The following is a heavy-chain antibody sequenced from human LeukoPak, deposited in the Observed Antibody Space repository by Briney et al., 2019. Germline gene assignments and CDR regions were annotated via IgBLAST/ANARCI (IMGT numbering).Heavy chain of an antibody. Sequence: GGSLRLSCAASGFTFSSYAMSWVRQAPGKGLEWVSAISGSGGSTYYADSVKGRLTISRDNSKNTLYLQMNSLRAEDTAVYYCARTPKVYCSGGSCYPDYWGQGTLVTVSS. CDR3: ARTPKVYCSGGSCYPDY. CDR1: GFTFSSYA. CDR2: ISGSGGST. J-gene: IGHJ4*02. D-gene: IGHD2-15*01. V-gene: IGHV3-23*01.